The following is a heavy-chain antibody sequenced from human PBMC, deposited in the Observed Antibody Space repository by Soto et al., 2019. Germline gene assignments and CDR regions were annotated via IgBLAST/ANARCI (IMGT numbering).Heavy chain of an antibody. V-gene: IGHV4-34*01. CDR1: GGSFSGYY. Sequence: QVQLQQWGAGLLKPSETLSLTCAVYGGSFSGYYWSWIRQPPGKGLEWIGEINHSGSTNYNPSLKSRVTISVDTSKNQFSLKLSSVTAADTAVYYCARGLLYYYDSSGYYFRHYYYYGMDVWGQGTTVTVSS. D-gene: IGHD3-22*01. J-gene: IGHJ6*02. CDR3: ARGLLYYYDSSGYYFRHYYYYGMDV. CDR2: INHSGST.